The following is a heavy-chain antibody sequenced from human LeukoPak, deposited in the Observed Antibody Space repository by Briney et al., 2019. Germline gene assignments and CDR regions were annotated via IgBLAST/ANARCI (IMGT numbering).Heavy chain of an antibody. CDR3: ARYYDLSGGAY. CDR1: GYSISSGFY. D-gene: IGHD3-22*01. J-gene: IGHJ4*02. Sequence: NPSETLSLTCTVSGYSISSGFYWAWIRQPPGRGLEWIGSISHSGSTHFNPSLKSRLIISLDTSKNQFSLKLTSVTATDTAVYYCARYYDLSGGAYWGQGTVVTVSS. V-gene: IGHV4-38-2*02. CDR2: ISHSGST.